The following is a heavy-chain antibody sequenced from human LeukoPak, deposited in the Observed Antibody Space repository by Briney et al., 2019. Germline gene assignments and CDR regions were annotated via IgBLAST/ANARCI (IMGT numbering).Heavy chain of an antibody. D-gene: IGHD3-10*01. J-gene: IGHJ4*02. V-gene: IGHV3-30*02. CDR3: AKDHSNALLRFGEVIRKTRDGYFDY. Sequence: TGGSLRLSCAASGFTFSSYAMSWVRQAPGKGLEWVAFIRYDGSNKYYADSVKGRFTISRDNSKNTLYLQMNSLRAEDTAVYYCAKDHSNALLRFGEVIRKTRDGYFDYWGQGTLVTVSS. CDR1: GFTFSSYA. CDR2: IRYDGSNK.